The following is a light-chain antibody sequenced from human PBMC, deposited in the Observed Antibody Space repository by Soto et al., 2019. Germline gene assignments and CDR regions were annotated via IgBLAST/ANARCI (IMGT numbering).Light chain of an antibody. V-gene: IGLV2-14*01. Sequence: QSVLTQPASVSGSPGQWITISCTGTSSDDGAYKYVYWYQHHPGKAPKLLIYEVSNRPSGVSNRFSGSKSGNTASLTISGLQADDEADYYCSSYISSRTLVVFGGGTKLTVL. CDR2: EVS. J-gene: IGLJ2*01. CDR3: SSYISSRTLVV. CDR1: SSDDGAYKY.